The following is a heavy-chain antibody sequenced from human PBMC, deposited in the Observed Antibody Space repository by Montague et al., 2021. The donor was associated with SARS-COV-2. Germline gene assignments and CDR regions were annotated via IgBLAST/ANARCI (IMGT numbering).Heavy chain of an antibody. J-gene: IGHJ4*02. Sequence: SLRLSCAASGFTFSSYEMNRLRQAPGKGLEWVSYISSSGITIYYADSVKGRFTISRDNAKNSLYLQMNSLRAEDTAVYYCARDNYYYDTSGYPDYWGQGTLVTVSS. D-gene: IGHD3-22*01. V-gene: IGHV3-48*03. CDR2: ISSSGITI. CDR3: ARDNYYYDTSGYPDY. CDR1: GFTFSSYE.